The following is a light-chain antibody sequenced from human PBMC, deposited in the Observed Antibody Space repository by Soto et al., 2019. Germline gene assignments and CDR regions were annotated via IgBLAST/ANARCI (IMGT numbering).Light chain of an antibody. V-gene: IGLV3-21*02. J-gene: IGLJ2*01. CDR2: DDA. CDR3: QVWDRTATVV. CDR1: NIGTKG. Sequence: SYELTQPPSVSVAPGQTARITCGGNNIGTKGVHWYQQKPGQAPVVVVYDDADRPSGIPERFSGSSSGNTATLTITRVEAGDEADYYCQVWDRTATVVFGGGTKVTVL.